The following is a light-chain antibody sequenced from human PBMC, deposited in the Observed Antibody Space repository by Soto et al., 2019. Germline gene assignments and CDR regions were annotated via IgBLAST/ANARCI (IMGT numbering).Light chain of an antibody. CDR2: GTS. Sequence: EIVLTQSPGKLSLSPGERATVSCRTSQSLDSKSLVWYQQRVGQAPRLLIYGTSSRGTGIPDRFSGSGSGTDFTLTISRLEPEDFAVYFCQCYGGSFTFGPETKVEIK. CDR3: QCYGGSFT. V-gene: IGKV3-20*01. CDR1: QSLDSKS. J-gene: IGKJ3*01.